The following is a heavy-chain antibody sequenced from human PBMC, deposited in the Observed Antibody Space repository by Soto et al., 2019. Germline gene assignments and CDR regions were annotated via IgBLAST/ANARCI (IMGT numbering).Heavy chain of an antibody. D-gene: IGHD1-1*01. V-gene: IGHV1-18*01. CDR3: ARGRYGDY. Sequence: QVHLVQSGAEVKKPGASVKVSCKGSGYGFTTYGITWVRQAPGQGLEWMAWISAHTGNTNYAQKLQGRVTVTRDTSTSTAYMELKSLRSDDPAVYYCARGRYGDYWGQGALVTVSS. CDR1: GYGFTTYG. CDR2: ISAHTGNT. J-gene: IGHJ4*02.